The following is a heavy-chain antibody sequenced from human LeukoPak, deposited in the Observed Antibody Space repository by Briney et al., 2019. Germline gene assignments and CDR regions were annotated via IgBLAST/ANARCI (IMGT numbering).Heavy chain of an antibody. V-gene: IGHV3-9*01. CDR1: GFSFGDHW. J-gene: IGHJ4*02. CDR3: AKDRRISGYQSVFDY. CDR2: ISWNSGSI. Sequence: GGSLRLSCAASGFSFGDHWMAWVRQAPGKGLEWVSGISWNSGSIGYADSVKGRFTISRDNAKNSLYLQMNSLRAEDTALYYCAKDRRISGYQSVFDYWGQGTLVTVSS. D-gene: IGHD3-22*01.